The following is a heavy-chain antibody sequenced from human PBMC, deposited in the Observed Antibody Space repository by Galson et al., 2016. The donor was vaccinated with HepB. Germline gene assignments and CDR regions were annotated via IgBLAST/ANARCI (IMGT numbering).Heavy chain of an antibody. CDR2: ISYDGSKK. J-gene: IGHJ2*01. V-gene: IGHV3-30*04. D-gene: IGHD7-27*01. CDR3: ARGDITGDYWYFDL. Sequence: SLRLSCAASGFTFSSYAMHWVRQTPGKGLEWVAVISYDGSKKHYADSVKGRFTISRDNSKNTLYLQMNSLRAEDTTVYYCARGDITGDYWYFDLWGRGTLVTASS. CDR1: GFTFSSYA.